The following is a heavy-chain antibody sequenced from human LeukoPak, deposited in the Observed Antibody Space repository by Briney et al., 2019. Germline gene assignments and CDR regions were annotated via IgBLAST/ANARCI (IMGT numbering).Heavy chain of an antibody. Sequence: PGTSLRLSCAASGFTFSSYGMHWVRQAPGKGLEWVALIWYEGNTKKYADSVKRRITISRDNSKNTLYLEMNSLRAEDTAVYYCARGWGSSVYASAFDIWGQGTMVTISS. D-gene: IGHD3-22*01. CDR1: GFTFSSYG. V-gene: IGHV3-33*01. CDR2: IWYEGNTK. J-gene: IGHJ3*02. CDR3: ARGWGSSVYASAFDI.